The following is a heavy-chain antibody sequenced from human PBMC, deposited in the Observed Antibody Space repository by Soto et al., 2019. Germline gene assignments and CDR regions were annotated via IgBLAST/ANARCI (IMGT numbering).Heavy chain of an antibody. CDR1: GGSFSGYY. CDR3: ARALVTDYNSRDYHYYFAMDV. D-gene: IGHD3-22*01. J-gene: IGHJ6*02. CDR2: INHSGST. Sequence: SETLSLTCAFYGGSFSGYYWSWIRQPPGQGLEWIGEINHSGSTNYNPSLKSRVTISVDTSKNQFSLKLSSVTAADTAVYYCARALVTDYNSRDYHYYFAMDVWGQGTSVT. V-gene: IGHV4-34*01.